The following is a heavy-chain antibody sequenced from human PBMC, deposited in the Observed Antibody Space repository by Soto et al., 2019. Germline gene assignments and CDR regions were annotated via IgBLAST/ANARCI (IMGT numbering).Heavy chain of an antibody. CDR2: IYDNGSKT. Sequence: GGSLRLSCAASGFSFSNYAMSWVRQAPGKGLEWLSVIYDNGSKTHYADSVKGRFTISRDNSKNTLYLQMNSLRAEDTAVYYCARDVDSYDILTGYYRALGYFDYWGQGTLVTVSS. CDR1: GFSFSNYA. CDR3: ARDVDSYDILTGYYRALGYFDY. V-gene: IGHV3-23*05. J-gene: IGHJ4*02. D-gene: IGHD3-9*01.